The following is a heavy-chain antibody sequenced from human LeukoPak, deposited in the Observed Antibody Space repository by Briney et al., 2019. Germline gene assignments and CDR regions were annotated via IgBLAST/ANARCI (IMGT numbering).Heavy chain of an antibody. D-gene: IGHD6-13*01. V-gene: IGHV4-39*01. Sequence: SETLSLTCTVSGGSISSSSYYWGWIRQPPGKGLEWIGSIYYSGSTYYNPSLKSRVTISVDTSKNQFSLKLSSVTAADTALYYCARQGLAARMNLNTWFDPWGQGTLVTVSS. J-gene: IGHJ5*02. CDR1: GGSISSSSYY. CDR3: ARQGLAARMNLNTWFDP. CDR2: IYYSGST.